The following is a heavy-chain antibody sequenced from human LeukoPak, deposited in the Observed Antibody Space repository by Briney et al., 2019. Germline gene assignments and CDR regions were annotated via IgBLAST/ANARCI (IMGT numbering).Heavy chain of an antibody. CDR3: ARWGENSALRVHAFDI. CDR1: GFTFSSYS. V-gene: IGHV3-21*01. Sequence: GGSLRLSCAASGFTFSSYSMNWVRQAPGKGLEWVSSISSSSSYIYYADSVKGRFTISRDNAKNSLYLQMNSLRAEDTAVYYCARWGENSALRVHAFDIWGQGTMVTVSS. J-gene: IGHJ3*02. CDR2: ISSSSSYI. D-gene: IGHD3-10*01.